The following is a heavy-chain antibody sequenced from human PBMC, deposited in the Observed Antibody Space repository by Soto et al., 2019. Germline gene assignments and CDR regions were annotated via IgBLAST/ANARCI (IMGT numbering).Heavy chain of an antibody. CDR3: ARGSQAIDY. CDR1: CYTFTSYV. V-gene: IGHV1-18*04. J-gene: IGHJ4*02. D-gene: IGHD3-10*01. CDR2: ISAYNGNT. Sequence: ASGNVSCKASCYTFTSYVISWVRQAPGQGLEWMGWISAYNGNTNYSQKLQGRVTMTTDTSTSTAYMELRSLRSDDTAVYYCARGSQAIDYWGQGTLVTVSS.